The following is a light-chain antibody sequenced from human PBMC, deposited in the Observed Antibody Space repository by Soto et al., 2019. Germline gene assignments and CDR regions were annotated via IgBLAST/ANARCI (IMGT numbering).Light chain of an antibody. J-gene: IGLJ3*02. CDR2: INYDGTH. V-gene: IGLV4-69*01. CDR1: RGYSTYA. Sequence: QAVLTQSPSASASLGASVKLTCTLSRGYSTYAIAWHQQQSEKGPRFLMKINYDGTHSKGDGFFDRFSGSSSGAERHLTISSLQSEDEADYYCQSLGTGIQVFGGGTQLTVL. CDR3: QSLGTGIQV.